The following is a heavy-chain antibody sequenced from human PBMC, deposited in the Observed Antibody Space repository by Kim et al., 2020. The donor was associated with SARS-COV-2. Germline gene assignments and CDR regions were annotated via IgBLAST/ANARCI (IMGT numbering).Heavy chain of an antibody. D-gene: IGHD6-13*01. Sequence: GGSLRLSCASSGFTFSSYAMSWVRQAPGKGLEWVSAISGSGGSTYYADSVKGRFTISRDNSKNTLYLQMNSLGAEDTAVYYCAKDRGQQQLVLSYFDYWGQGTLVTVSS. CDR3: AKDRGQQQLVLSYFDY. V-gene: IGHV3-23*01. J-gene: IGHJ4*02. CDR2: ISGSGGST. CDR1: GFTFSSYA.